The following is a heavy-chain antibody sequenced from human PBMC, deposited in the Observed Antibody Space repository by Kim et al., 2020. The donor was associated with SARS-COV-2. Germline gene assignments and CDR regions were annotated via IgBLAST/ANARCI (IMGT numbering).Heavy chain of an antibody. Sequence: SETLSLTCAVYGGSFSGYYWSWIRQPPGKGLEWIGEINHSGSTNYNPSLKSRVTISVDTSKNQFSLKLSSVTAADTAVYYCARRSRSSAQLWYFDYWGQGTLVTVSS. CDR2: INHSGST. J-gene: IGHJ4*02. D-gene: IGHD5-18*01. V-gene: IGHV4-34*01. CDR1: GGSFSGYY. CDR3: ARRSRSSAQLWYFDY.